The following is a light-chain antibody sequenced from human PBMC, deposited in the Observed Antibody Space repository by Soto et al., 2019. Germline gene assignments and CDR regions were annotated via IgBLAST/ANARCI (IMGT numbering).Light chain of an antibody. Sequence: DIEMTQSPSSLSASVGDRVTISCRTSQTINNNLNWYQQRPGKAPKLLIYSSPSLMSGVPPRFSGSGSETEFTLTISSLQPEDFATYFCQQTYITPITFGQGTRLDIK. V-gene: IGKV1-39*01. CDR1: QTINNN. CDR3: QQTYITPIT. CDR2: SSP. J-gene: IGKJ5*01.